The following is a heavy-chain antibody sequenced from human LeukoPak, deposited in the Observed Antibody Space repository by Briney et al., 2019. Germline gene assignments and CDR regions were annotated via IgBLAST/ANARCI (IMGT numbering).Heavy chain of an antibody. Sequence: GGSLRLSCAASGFTFSSYWMSWVRQAPGKGLEWVANIKEDGSEKYYVDSVKGRFTISRDNAKNTLYLQMNSLRAEDTAVYYCARGRNAYYYYGMDVWGKGTTVTVSS. CDR2: IKEDGSEK. J-gene: IGHJ6*04. CDR1: GFTFSSYW. CDR3: ARGRNAYYYYGMDV. V-gene: IGHV3-7*01.